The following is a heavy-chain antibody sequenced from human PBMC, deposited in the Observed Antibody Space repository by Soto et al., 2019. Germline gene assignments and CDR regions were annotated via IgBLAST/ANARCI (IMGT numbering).Heavy chain of an antibody. V-gene: IGHV4-59*01. CDR2: IYYSGST. J-gene: IGHJ6*03. CDR1: GGSISSYY. CDR3: AREREYYDFWSGYYTPYYYMDV. D-gene: IGHD3-3*01. Sequence: LETLSLTCTVSGGSISSYYWSWIRQPPGKGLEWIGYIYYSGSTNYNPSLKSRVTISVDTSKNQFSLKLSSVTAADTAVYYCAREREYYDFWSGYYTPYYYMDVWGKGTTVTVSS.